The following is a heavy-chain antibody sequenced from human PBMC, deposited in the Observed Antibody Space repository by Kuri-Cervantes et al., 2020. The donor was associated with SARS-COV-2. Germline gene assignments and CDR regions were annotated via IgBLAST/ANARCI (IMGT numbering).Heavy chain of an antibody. Sequence: ASVKVSCKASGYTFTNNDVNWLRQASGQGLEWMGWMNPDTGNAGYAQFFQGRVTMTRDRSTSTVYLELSSLTSEDTAIYYCYCAPKEGFDSWGQGTLVTVSS. CDR1: GYTFTNND. CDR3: YCAPKEGFDS. D-gene: IGHD2-21*01. V-gene: IGHV1-8*02. CDR2: MNPDTGNA. J-gene: IGHJ4*02.